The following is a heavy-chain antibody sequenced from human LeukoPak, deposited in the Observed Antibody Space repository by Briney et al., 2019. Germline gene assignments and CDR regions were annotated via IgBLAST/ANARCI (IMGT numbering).Heavy chain of an antibody. Sequence: GGSLRLSCAASGLNFSSYAMSWVRQAPGKGLEWVSAISGSGGSTYYADSVKGRFTISRDNSKNTLYLQMNSLRAEDTAVYYCAKVGGIVVVPAAIMGNNWFDPWGQGTLVTVSS. CDR3: AKVGGIVVVPAAIMGNNWFDP. V-gene: IGHV3-23*01. CDR1: GLNFSSYA. CDR2: ISGSGGST. J-gene: IGHJ5*02. D-gene: IGHD2-2*01.